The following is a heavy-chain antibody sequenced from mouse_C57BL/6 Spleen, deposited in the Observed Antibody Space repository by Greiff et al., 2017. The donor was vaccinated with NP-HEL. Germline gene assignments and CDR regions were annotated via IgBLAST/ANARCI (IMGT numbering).Heavy chain of an antibody. CDR3: DRNGRSGFAY. CDR1: GFSLTSYG. Sequence: VQLQQSGPGLVQPSQSLSITCTVSGFSLTSYGVHWVRQSPGKGLEWLGVIWSGGSTDYNAAFISRLSISKDNSKSQVFFKMNSLQADDTAIYYCDRNGRSGFAYWGQGTLVTVSA. J-gene: IGHJ3*01. D-gene: IGHD1-3*01. V-gene: IGHV2-2*01. CDR2: IWSGGST.